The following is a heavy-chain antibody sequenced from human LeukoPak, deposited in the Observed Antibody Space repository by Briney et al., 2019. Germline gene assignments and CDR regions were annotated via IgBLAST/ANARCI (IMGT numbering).Heavy chain of an antibody. CDR1: GYTPTELS. D-gene: IGHD3-16*02. CDR2: FDPEDGET. V-gene: IGHV1-24*01. J-gene: IGHJ6*02. Sequence: ASVKVSCKVSGYTPTELSMHWVRQAPGKGLEWMGGFDPEDGETIYAQKFQGRVTMTEDTSTDTAYMELSSLRSEDTAVYYCATAPYDYVWGSYRYYYYYGIDVWGQGTTVTVSS. CDR3: ATAPYDYVWGSYRYYYYYGIDV.